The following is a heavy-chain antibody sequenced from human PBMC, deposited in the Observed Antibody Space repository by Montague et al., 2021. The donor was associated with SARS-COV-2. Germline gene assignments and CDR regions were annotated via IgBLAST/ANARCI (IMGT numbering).Heavy chain of an antibody. D-gene: IGHD3-10*01. V-gene: IGHV4-39*01. J-gene: IGHJ6*03. Sequence: SETLPLTCTVSGGSVSSSPYYWGWIRQPPGRGLEWVGSISYSGRTYFSPSLKSRLTIPVDSSENQFSLRLSSVTAADTAVYYCASSYYYGSGTYVYNYYMDVWGEGTTVTVSS. CDR1: GGSVSSSPYY. CDR3: ASSYYYGSGTYVYNYYMDV. CDR2: ISYSGRT.